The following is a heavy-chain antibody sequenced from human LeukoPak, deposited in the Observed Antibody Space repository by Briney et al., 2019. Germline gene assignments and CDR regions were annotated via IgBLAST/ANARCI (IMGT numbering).Heavy chain of an antibody. CDR1: GGTFSSYA. V-gene: IGHV1-69*05. CDR3: ASLVDILTGYSVPRNYYYYMDV. Sequence: SVKVSCKASGGTFSSYAISWVRQAPGQGLEWMGGIIPIFGTANYAQKFQGRVTITTDESTSTAYMELSSLRSEDTAVYYCASLVDILTGYSVPRNYYYYMDVWGKGTTVTVSS. D-gene: IGHD3-9*01. CDR2: IIPIFGTA. J-gene: IGHJ6*03.